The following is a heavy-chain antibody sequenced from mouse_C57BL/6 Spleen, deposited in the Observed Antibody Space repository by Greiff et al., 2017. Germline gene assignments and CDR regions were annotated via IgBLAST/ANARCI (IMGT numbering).Heavy chain of an antibody. J-gene: IGHJ1*03. V-gene: IGHV1-80*01. CDR3: VYYGSSPWYFDV. D-gene: IGHD1-1*01. CDR1: GYAFSSYW. Sequence: QVQLKESGAELVKPGASVKISCKASGYAFSSYWMNWVKQRPGKGLEWIGQIYPGDGDTNYNGKFKGKATLTADKSSSTAYMQLSSLTSEDSAVYFCVYYGSSPWYFDVWGTGTTVTVSS. CDR2: IYPGDGDT.